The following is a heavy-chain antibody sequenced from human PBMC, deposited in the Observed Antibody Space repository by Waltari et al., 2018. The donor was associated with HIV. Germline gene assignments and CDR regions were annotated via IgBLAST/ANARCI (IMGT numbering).Heavy chain of an antibody. J-gene: IGHJ4*02. CDR3: ARDGHFYDSRPLDH. CDR1: GFTFSPFA. Sequence: QVQLVESGGGVVQPGGSLRLSCVASGFTFSPFAFHWVRQAPGKGREWVAIISYGGRNKVYADSVKGRFTISRDNSKTTLYLQMNSLRAEDTAVYYCARDGHFYDSRPLDHWGQGTLVTVSS. D-gene: IGHD3-22*01. V-gene: IGHV3-30*04. CDR2: ISYGGRNK.